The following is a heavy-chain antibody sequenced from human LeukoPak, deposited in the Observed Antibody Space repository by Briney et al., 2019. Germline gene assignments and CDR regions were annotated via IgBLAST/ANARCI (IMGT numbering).Heavy chain of an antibody. CDR1: GYSFTSYW. CDR3: ASLSGSPYYGMDV. CDR2: IYPGDPDT. D-gene: IGHD1-26*01. J-gene: IGHJ6*02. Sequence: KSGESLKISCKGSGYSFTSYWIGWVRQMPGKGLEWMGIIYPGDPDTRYSPSFQGQVTISADKSISTAYLQWSSLKASDTAMYYCASLSGSPYYGMDVWGQGTTVTVSS. V-gene: IGHV5-51*01.